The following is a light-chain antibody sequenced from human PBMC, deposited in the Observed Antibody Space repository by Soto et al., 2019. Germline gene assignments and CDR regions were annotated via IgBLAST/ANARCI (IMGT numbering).Light chain of an antibody. CDR3: QQSSSTLYT. J-gene: IGKJ2*01. V-gene: IGKV1-39*01. CDR1: QSISSY. Sequence: DIQMTQSPSSLSASVGARVTITCRASQSISSYLNWYQQKPGTAPKLLIYAASSLQSGVPSRVSGSGSGTDFTRTISSLQPEDFATYYWQQSSSTLYTFCQATKLECK. CDR2: AAS.